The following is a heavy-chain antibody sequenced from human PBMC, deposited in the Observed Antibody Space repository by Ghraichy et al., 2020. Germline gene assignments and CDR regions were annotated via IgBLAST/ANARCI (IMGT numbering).Heavy chain of an antibody. CDR1: GFTFSTYW. Sequence: GGSLRLSCAASGFTFSTYWMHWVRQAPGMGLVWVSRINSDGSSTNYADSVKGRFTISRDNGKNTLYLQMNSLRAEDTAVYYCARAYYYDSMDPWGQGTLVTVSS. CDR3: ARAYYYDSMDP. D-gene: IGHD3-22*01. CDR2: INSDGSST. V-gene: IGHV3-74*01. J-gene: IGHJ5*02.